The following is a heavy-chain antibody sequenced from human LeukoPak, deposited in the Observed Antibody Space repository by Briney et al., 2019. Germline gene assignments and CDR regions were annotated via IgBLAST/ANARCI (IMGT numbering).Heavy chain of an antibody. D-gene: IGHD2-15*01. Sequence: GASVKVSFKASGGTFSSYAISWVRQAPGQGLEWMGRIIPILGIANYAQKFQGRVTITADKSTSTAYMELSSLRSEDTAVYYCARDMVVAATAYYYGMDVWGQGTTVTVSS. CDR1: GGTFSSYA. CDR2: IIPILGIA. J-gene: IGHJ6*02. V-gene: IGHV1-69*04. CDR3: ARDMVVAATAYYYGMDV.